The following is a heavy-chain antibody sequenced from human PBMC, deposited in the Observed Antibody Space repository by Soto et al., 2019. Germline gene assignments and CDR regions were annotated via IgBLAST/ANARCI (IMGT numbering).Heavy chain of an antibody. CDR1: GFTFNIYG. CDR2: IWYDGTNK. CDR3: ARSPGYTSSWYLADS. Sequence: GGSLRLSCAASGFTFNIYGMHWVRQAPGKGLEWVAVIWYDGTNKYYADSVKGRFTISRDNSKNTLYLQMNSLRVEDTAVYYCARSPGYTSSWYLADSWGQGALVTVSS. V-gene: IGHV3-33*01. D-gene: IGHD6-13*01. J-gene: IGHJ5*02.